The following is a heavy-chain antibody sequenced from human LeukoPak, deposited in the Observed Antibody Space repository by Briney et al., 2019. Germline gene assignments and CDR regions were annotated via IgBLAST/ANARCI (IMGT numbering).Heavy chain of an antibody. J-gene: IGHJ3*01. CDR1: GFTFSSYN. Sequence: GGSLRLSCAASGFTFSSYNMNWVRQAPGKGLEWISYISRSSDIIYYGDSVKGRFTISRDNVKNSLYLQMNSLRAEDTAIYYCATFRFLGTWGQGTMVTVSP. CDR3: ATFRFLGT. CDR2: ISRSSDII. V-gene: IGHV3-48*04. D-gene: IGHD3-3*01.